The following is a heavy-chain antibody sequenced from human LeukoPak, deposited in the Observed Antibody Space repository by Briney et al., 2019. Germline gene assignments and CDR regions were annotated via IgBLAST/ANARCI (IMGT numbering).Heavy chain of an antibody. CDR3: ARKILGYPLDY. CDR1: GGSLSGYY. J-gene: IGHJ4*02. V-gene: IGHV4-34*01. D-gene: IGHD2-15*01. CDR2: ISHRGST. Sequence: SETLSLTCAVYGGSLSGYYWSWIRQSPGKGLEWIGEISHRGSTDYNPSLKSRVSLSVDTSKNQFSLKLSSVTAADTAVYYCARKILGYPLDYWGQGTLVTVSS.